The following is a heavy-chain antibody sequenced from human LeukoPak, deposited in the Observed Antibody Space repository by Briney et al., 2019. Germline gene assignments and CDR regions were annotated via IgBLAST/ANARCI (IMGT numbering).Heavy chain of an antibody. CDR1: GFIFSNYA. CDR2: ISSNGGST. Sequence: GGSLRLSCAASGFIFSNYAIHWVRQAPGRGLEYVSGISSNGGSTYYANSVKGRFTISRDNSKNTLFLQMGSLRSEDMGAYYCARGGWLQPLPFDYWGQGTLVTVSS. D-gene: IGHD5-24*01. CDR3: ARGGWLQPLPFDY. J-gene: IGHJ4*02. V-gene: IGHV3-64*01.